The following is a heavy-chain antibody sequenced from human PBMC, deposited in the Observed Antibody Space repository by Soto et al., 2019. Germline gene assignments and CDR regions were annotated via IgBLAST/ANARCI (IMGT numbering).Heavy chain of an antibody. V-gene: IGHV3-23*01. CDR3: AKDMWERLFHLHYYYGLDV. Sequence: EVQLLESGGGLVQSGGSLRLSCAASGLTFRNYVMNWVRQAPGKGLEWVSTISGSGGTTYYADSVKGRFIISRDNSKNTLDLQMNSLRAEDTAVYYCAKDMWERLFHLHYYYGLDVWGQGTTVTVAS. J-gene: IGHJ6*02. D-gene: IGHD3-3*01. CDR2: ISGSGGTT. CDR1: GLTFRNYV.